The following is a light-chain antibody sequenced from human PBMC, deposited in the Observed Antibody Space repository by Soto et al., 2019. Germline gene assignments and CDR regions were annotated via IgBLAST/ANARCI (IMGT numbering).Light chain of an antibody. J-gene: IGLJ3*02. CDR2: EDD. Sequence: NFMLTQPHSVSESPGKTVTISCTRSSGSIASNYVQWYQRRPGSAPSLLIYEDDQRPSGVPDPFSGSIDSSSNSASLTVSGQTHDDEADYYCQCFDKNNFNWLFGGGTQLTVL. CDR1: SGSIASNY. CDR3: QCFDKNNFNWL. V-gene: IGLV6-57*03.